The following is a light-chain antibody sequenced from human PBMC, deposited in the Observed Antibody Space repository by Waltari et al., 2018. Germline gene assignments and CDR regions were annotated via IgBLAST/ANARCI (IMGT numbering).Light chain of an antibody. V-gene: IGLV1-47*01. CDR1: DSTIGANS. CDR2: RND. CDR3: ASWDDNLSGSL. J-gene: IGLJ2*01. Sequence: QSVLTQPPSASGTPGQTVTISCSGSDSTIGANSVYWFQQLPDTAPKLLIYRNDQRPSGVPDRFSGSKSVTSASLAISGLRSEDEASYYCASWDDNLSGSLFGGGTKLTVL.